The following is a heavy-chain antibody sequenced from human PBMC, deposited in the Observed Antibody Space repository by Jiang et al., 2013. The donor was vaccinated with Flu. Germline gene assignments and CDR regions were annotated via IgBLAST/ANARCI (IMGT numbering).Heavy chain of an antibody. Sequence: VQLLESGGGVVQPGRSLRLSCAASGFTFSSYGMHWVRQAPGKGLEWVAVIWYDGSNKYYADSVKGRFTISRDNSKNTLYLQMNSLRAEDTAVYYCARDYGPLWFGEFDYWGQGTLVTVSS. V-gene: IGHV3-33*01. CDR3: ARDYGPLWFGEFDY. D-gene: IGHD3-10*01. J-gene: IGHJ4*02. CDR2: IWYDGSNK. CDR1: GFTFSSYG.